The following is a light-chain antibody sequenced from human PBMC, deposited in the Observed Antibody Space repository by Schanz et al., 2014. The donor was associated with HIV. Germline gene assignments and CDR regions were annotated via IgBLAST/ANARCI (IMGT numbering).Light chain of an antibody. Sequence: EIVLTQSPGTLSLSPGERATLSCRASQSVSSSYLAWYQQKPGQAPRLLIFDASKRAPGIPARFSGSGSETDFTLTISSLEPEDFAVYFCQQSGSSLRTFGQGTKVEIK. CDR1: QSVSSSY. J-gene: IGKJ1*01. V-gene: IGKV3-20*01. CDR2: DAS. CDR3: QQSGSSLRT.